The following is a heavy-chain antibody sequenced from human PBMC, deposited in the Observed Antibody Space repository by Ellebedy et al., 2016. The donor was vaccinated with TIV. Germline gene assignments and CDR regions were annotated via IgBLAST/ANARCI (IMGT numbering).Heavy chain of an antibody. CDR2: ISGSSVDT. CDR3: VTTARIADY. Sequence: PGGSLRLSCVFSGFSFNDHSMNWIRQTPGKGLEWLSYISGSSVDTNYADSVKGRFTISRDNAKNSLYLQMNSLRAEDTAVYYCVTTARIADYWGQGTLVTVSS. V-gene: IGHV3-11*06. D-gene: IGHD2-21*02. J-gene: IGHJ4*02. CDR1: GFSFNDHS.